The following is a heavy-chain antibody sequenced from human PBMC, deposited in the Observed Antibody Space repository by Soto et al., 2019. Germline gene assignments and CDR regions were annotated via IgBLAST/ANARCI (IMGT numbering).Heavy chain of an antibody. V-gene: IGHV1-18*04. CDR3: ALSSDWGGIFDY. CDR1: GYTFTSYG. D-gene: IGHD6-19*01. Sequence: ASVKVSCKASGYTFTSYGISWVRQAPGQGLEWMGWISAYTGNTNYAQKLQGRVTMTTDTSTSTAYMELRSLRSDETAVYYCALSSDWGGIFDYWVQGTLVTVSS. J-gene: IGHJ4*02. CDR2: ISAYTGNT.